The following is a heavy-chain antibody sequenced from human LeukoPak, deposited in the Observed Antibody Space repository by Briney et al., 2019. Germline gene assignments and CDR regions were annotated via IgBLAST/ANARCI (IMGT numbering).Heavy chain of an antibody. CDR2: ISGSGGST. Sequence: AGGSLRLSCAASGFTFSSYAMSWVRQAPGKGLEWVSAISGSGGSTYYADSVKGRFTISRDNSKNTLYLQMNSLRAEDTAVYYCAKGGDVIAAAPSWFDPWGQGTLVTVSS. CDR1: GFTFSSYA. D-gene: IGHD6-13*01. J-gene: IGHJ5*02. V-gene: IGHV3-23*01. CDR3: AKGGDVIAAAPSWFDP.